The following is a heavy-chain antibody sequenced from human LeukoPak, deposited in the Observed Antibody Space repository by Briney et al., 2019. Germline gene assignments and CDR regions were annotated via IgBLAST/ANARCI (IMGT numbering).Heavy chain of an antibody. D-gene: IGHD1-26*01. J-gene: IGHJ4*02. CDR3: ARSGRGTYYYFDY. CDR2: ISGYNGNT. V-gene: IGHV1-18*01. Sequence: ASVKVSCKASGYTFTRYGISWVRQAPGQGLEWMGWISGYNGNTNYAQKLQGRVSMTADTSTSTAYMELRSLRSEDTAVYYCARSGRGTYYYFDYWGQGTLVTVSS. CDR1: GYTFTRYG.